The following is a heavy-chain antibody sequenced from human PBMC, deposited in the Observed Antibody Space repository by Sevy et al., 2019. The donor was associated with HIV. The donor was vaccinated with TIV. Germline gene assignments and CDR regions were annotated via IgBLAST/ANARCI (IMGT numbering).Heavy chain of an antibody. V-gene: IGHV3-30*04. Sequence: GESLKISCTASGFTFSSYAMYWVRQAPGKGLEWVAVISYDGNNKDYADSVKGRFTISRDNSKNTLYLQMNSLRAEDTAVYYCASHYYDSTGYYFPVDYWGQGTLVTVSS. CDR3: ASHYYDSTGYYFPVDY. CDR1: GFTFSSYA. CDR2: ISYDGNNK. J-gene: IGHJ4*02. D-gene: IGHD3-22*01.